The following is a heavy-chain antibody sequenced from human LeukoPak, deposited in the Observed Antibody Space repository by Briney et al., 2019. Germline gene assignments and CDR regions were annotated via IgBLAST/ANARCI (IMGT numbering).Heavy chain of an antibody. V-gene: IGHV3-30-3*01. CDR2: ISYDGSNK. CDR3: AREGRAYYFDY. J-gene: IGHJ4*02. D-gene: IGHD2-15*01. Sequence: RXXPGXXLEWVAVISYDGSNKYYADSVKGRFTISRDNSKNTLYLQMNSLRAEDTAVYYCAREGRAYYFDYWGQGTLVTVSS.